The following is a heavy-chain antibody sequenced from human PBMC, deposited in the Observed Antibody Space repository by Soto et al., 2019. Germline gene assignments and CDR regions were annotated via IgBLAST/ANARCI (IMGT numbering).Heavy chain of an antibody. CDR1: GFTFSNYG. CDR2: VVYDGSKK. V-gene: IGHV3-33*08. Sequence: GGSLRLSCAASGFTFSNYGMDWVRQAPGKGLEWVAAVVYDGSKKYYADSVKGRFTVSRDNYKNTLFLEMNALRAEDTAVYYCARDRGYRRYFDSSGFWADSWGQGTLVTVSS. D-gene: IGHD3-22*01. J-gene: IGHJ4*02. CDR3: ARDRGYRRYFDSSGFWADS.